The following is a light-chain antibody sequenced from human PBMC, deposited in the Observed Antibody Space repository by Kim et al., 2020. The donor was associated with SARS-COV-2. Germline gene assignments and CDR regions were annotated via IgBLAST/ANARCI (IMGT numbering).Light chain of an antibody. CDR3: QQYNTPPWT. CDR2: GAS. V-gene: IGKV3-20*01. Sequence: TPGERATLSCRASQTLSSSFLAGYQQKPGQTPRLLIYGASARATGIPDRFSGTGSGTDFTLTISRLEPEDFAVYYCQQYNTPPWTFGQGTKVDIK. J-gene: IGKJ1*01. CDR1: QTLSSSF.